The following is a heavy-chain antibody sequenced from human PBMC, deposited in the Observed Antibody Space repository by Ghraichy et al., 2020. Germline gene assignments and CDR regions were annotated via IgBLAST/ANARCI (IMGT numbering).Heavy chain of an antibody. CDR1: GFTFSSYA. D-gene: IGHD7-27*01. Sequence: GESLNISCAASGFTFSSYAMSWVRQAPGKGLEWVSAISGSGGSTYYADSVKGRFTISRDNSKNTLYLQMNSLRAEDTAVYYCAKAGTGEKNYYFDYWGQGTLVTVSS. J-gene: IGHJ4*02. V-gene: IGHV3-23*01. CDR3: AKAGTGEKNYYFDY. CDR2: ISGSGGST.